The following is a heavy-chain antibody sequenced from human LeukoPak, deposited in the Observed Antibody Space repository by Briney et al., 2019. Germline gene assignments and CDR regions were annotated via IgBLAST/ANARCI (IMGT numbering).Heavy chain of an antibody. CDR2: INHSGST. Sequence: SETLSLTCAVYGGSFSGCYWSWIRQPPGKGLEWIGEINHSGSTNYNPSLKSRVTISVDTSKNQFSLKLSSVTAADTAVYYCARGSTATVYYYYYMDVWGKGTTVTISS. J-gene: IGHJ6*03. D-gene: IGHD4-11*01. V-gene: IGHV4-34*01. CDR1: GGSFSGCY. CDR3: ARGSTATVYYYYYMDV.